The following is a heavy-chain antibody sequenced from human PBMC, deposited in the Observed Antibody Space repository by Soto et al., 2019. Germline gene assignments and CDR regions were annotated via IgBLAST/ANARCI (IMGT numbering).Heavy chain of an antibody. CDR1: G. CDR3: AHTPSGSYRGISNAFAI. CDR2: IYWNDDK. V-gene: IGHV2-5*01. J-gene: IGHJ3*02. Sequence: GVGWIRQPPGKSLEWLALIYWNDDKRYSPSLKSRLTITKDTSKNQVVLTMTNMDPVDTATYYCAHTPSGSYRGISNAFAIWGQGTMVTGFS. D-gene: IGHD1-26*01.